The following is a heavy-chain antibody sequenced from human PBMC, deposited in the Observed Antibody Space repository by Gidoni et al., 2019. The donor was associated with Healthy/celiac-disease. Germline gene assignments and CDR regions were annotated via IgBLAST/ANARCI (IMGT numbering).Heavy chain of an antibody. V-gene: IGHV4-39*01. CDR3: ASTDGYNLSPNY. CDR1: GGSISSSSYY. CDR2: IYYSGST. Sequence: QLQLQESGPGLVKPSETLSLTCTVSGGSISSSSYYWGWIRQPPGKGLEWIGSIYYSGSTYYNPSLKSRVTISVDTSKNQFSLKLSSVTAADTAVYYCASTDGYNLSPNYWGQGTLVTVSS. J-gene: IGHJ4*02. D-gene: IGHD5-12*01.